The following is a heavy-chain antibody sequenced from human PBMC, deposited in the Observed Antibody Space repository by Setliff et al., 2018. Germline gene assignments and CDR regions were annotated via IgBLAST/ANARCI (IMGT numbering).Heavy chain of an antibody. V-gene: IGHV4-61*02. Sequence: SETLSLTCTVSGGSISSGTYYWSWIRQPAGKGLEWIGRLHTSGSTTYNPALNSRVTISVDTSTNQFSLRLTSLTAADTAVYFCARDNTILGATDHWGQGTLVTVSS. CDR2: LHTSGST. CDR1: GGSISSGTYY. J-gene: IGHJ5*02. D-gene: IGHD1-26*01. CDR3: ARDNTILGATDH.